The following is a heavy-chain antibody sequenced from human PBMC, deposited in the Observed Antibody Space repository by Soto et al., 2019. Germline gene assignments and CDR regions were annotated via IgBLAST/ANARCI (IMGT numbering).Heavy chain of an antibody. CDR3: ARMTYYDFLTGYPSGYYFDY. V-gene: IGHV3-49*03. CDR1: GFTFGDYA. D-gene: IGHD3-9*01. Sequence: GGSLRLSCTSSGFTFGDYAMSLFRQAPGKGLEWVGFIRSKAYGGTTHYAASVKGRFTISRDDSKSIAYLQMNSLKTEDTAVYYCARMTYYDFLTGYPSGYYFDYWGQGTLVTVSS. CDR2: IRSKAYGGTT. J-gene: IGHJ4*02.